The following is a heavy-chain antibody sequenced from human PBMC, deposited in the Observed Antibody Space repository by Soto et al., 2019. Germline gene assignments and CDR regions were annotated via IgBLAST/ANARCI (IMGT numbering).Heavy chain of an antibody. CDR3: ARGAVVVPNGLIAGMDV. D-gene: IGHD2-15*01. Sequence: ASVKVSCKPSGYRFSNFYVHWVRQAPGQGLEWMGIIDPSSGATSYTQKFQERVTMTRDTSMSTVYMELSRLRSEDTAVYYCARGAVVVPNGLIAGMDVWGLGATVTVSS. V-gene: IGHV1-46*01. CDR1: GYRFSNFY. J-gene: IGHJ6*02. CDR2: IDPSSGAT.